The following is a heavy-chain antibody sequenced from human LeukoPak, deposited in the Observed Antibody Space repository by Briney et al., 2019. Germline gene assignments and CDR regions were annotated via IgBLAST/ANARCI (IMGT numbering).Heavy chain of an antibody. CDR2: ISPGTGHT. V-gene: IGHV1-18*01. D-gene: IGHD6-19*01. CDR3: ARDGPAGTVYYYSGMDV. Sequence: ASVKVSCKASGYTFKAYAISWVRQAPGQGLEWLAWISPGTGHTLRVDKRVTVTTDTSTSTAYMELRRLTSDDTAVYYCARDGPAGTVYYYSGMDVWGQGTTVTVSS. J-gene: IGHJ6*02. CDR1: GYTFKAYA.